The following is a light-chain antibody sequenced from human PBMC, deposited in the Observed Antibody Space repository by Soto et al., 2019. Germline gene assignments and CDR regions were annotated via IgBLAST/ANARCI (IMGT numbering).Light chain of an antibody. CDR2: GNS. CDR3: QSYDSSLSAWV. CDR1: SSNIGAGYD. Sequence: QSVLTQPPSLSGAPGQRVTISCTGSSSNIGAGYDVHWYQQLPGTAPKLLIYGNSNRPSGVPDRFSGSKSGTSASLAITGLQAEDEADYYCQSYDSSLSAWVFGTGTKVTVL. V-gene: IGLV1-40*01. J-gene: IGLJ1*01.